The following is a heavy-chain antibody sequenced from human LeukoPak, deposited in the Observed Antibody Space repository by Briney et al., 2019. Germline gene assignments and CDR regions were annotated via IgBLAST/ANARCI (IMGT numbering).Heavy chain of an antibody. CDR3: ASSPLGQPTYHFDY. V-gene: IGHV1-69*05. J-gene: IGHJ4*02. CDR2: IIPIFGTA. D-gene: IGHD7-27*01. CDR1: GGTFSSYA. Sequence: GASVKVSCKASGGTFSSYAISWVRQAPGQGLEWMGGIIPIFGTANYAQKFQGRVTITTDESTSTAYMELSSLRSEDTAVYYCASSPLGQPTYHFDYWGQGTLVTVSS.